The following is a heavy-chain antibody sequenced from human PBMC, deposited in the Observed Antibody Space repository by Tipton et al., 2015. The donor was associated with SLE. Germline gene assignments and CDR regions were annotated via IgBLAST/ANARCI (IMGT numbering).Heavy chain of an antibody. CDR2: INHSGST. D-gene: IGHD1-7*01. CDR1: GGSFSGSY. CDR3: ARGLELRATPFDY. J-gene: IGHJ4*02. Sequence: TLSLTCAVYGGSFSGSYWSWIRQPPGNGLEWIGEINHSGSTNYNPSLKSRVTISVDTSKNQFSLKLSSVTAADTAVYYCARGLELRATPFDYWGQGTLVTVSS. V-gene: IGHV4-34*01.